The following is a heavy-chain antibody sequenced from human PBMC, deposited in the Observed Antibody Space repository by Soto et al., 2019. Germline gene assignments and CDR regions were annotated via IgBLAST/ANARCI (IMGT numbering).Heavy chain of an antibody. CDR2: IYYSGST. V-gene: IGHV4-39*02. CDR3: ARDRYGTTSLDY. Sequence: PSETLSLTCTVSGGSISTTTYYWAWIRQPPGKGLEWIGGIYYSGSTYYNPSLTSRIAISVDTSQNHFSLKLSSVTAADTAVYYCARDRYGTTSLDYWGQGTLVTVSS. J-gene: IGHJ4*02. CDR1: GGSISTTTYY. D-gene: IGHD1-7*01.